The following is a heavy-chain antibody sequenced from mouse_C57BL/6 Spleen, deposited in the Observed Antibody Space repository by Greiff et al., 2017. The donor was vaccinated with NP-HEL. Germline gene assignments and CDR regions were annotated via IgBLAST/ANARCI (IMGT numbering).Heavy chain of an antibody. Sequence: QVQLQQSGPELVKPGASVKISCKASGYSFTSYYIHWVKQRPGQGLEWIGWIYPGSGNTKYNEKFKGKATLTADTSSSTAYMQLSSLTSEDSAVYYCAREFDYYGSSPYAMDYWGQGTSVTVSS. V-gene: IGHV1-66*01. D-gene: IGHD1-1*01. J-gene: IGHJ4*01. CDR3: AREFDYYGSSPYAMDY. CDR1: GYSFTSYY. CDR2: IYPGSGNT.